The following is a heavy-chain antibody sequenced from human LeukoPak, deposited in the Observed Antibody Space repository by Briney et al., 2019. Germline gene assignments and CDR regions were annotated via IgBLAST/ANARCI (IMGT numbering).Heavy chain of an antibody. V-gene: IGHV3-7*03. CDR3: ANPSDYYDSSGYYY. CDR2: IKQDGSEK. D-gene: IGHD3-22*01. J-gene: IGHJ4*02. Sequence: GGSLRLSCAASGFTFSSYWMSWVRQAPGKGLEWVANIKQDGSEKYYVDSVKGRFTISRDNAKNSLYLQMNSLRAEDTAVYYCANPSDYYDSSGYYYWGQGTLVTVSS. CDR1: GFTFSSYW.